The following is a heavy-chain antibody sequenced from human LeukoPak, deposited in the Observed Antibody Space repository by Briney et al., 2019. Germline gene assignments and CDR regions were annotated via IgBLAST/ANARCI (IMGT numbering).Heavy chain of an antibody. J-gene: IGHJ5*02. CDR2: INAGNGNT. V-gene: IGHV1-3*01. CDR3: ARDRGIVATIGWFDP. Sequence: ASVTVSCKASGYTFTSYAMHWVRQAPGQRLEWMGWINAGNGNTKYSQKFQGRVTITRDTSASTAYMELSSLRSEDTAVYYCARDRGIVATIGWFDPWGQGTLVTVSS. D-gene: IGHD5-12*01. CDR1: GYTFTSYA.